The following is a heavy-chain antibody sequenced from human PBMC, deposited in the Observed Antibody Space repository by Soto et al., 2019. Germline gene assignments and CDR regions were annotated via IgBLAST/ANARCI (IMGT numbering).Heavy chain of an antibody. CDR2: IYYSGST. D-gene: IGHD5-12*01. Sequence: QLQLQESGPGLVKPSETLSLTCTVSGGSISSSSYYWGWIRQPPGKGLEWIGSIYYSGSTYYNPSLKSRVTISVDTSKNQFSLKLSSVTAADTAVYYCARHPGEDSGYDQTFDYWGQGTLVTVSS. CDR3: ARHPGEDSGYDQTFDY. J-gene: IGHJ4*02. CDR1: GGSISSSSYY. V-gene: IGHV4-39*01.